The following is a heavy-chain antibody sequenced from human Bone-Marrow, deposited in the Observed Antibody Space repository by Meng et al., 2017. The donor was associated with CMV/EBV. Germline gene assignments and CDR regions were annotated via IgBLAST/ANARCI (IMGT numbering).Heavy chain of an antibody. CDR3: AARGKYCSSTSCYQH. V-gene: IGHV1-18*01. CDR1: GYTFTSYG. CDR2: ISAYNGNT. J-gene: IGHJ1*01. D-gene: IGHD2-2*01. Sequence: ASVKVSCKASGYTFTSYGISWVRQAPGQGLEWMGWISAYNGNTNYAQKLQGRVTMTTDTSTSTAYMELRSLRSDDTAVYYCAARGKYCSSTSCYQHWGQGTLVTFSS.